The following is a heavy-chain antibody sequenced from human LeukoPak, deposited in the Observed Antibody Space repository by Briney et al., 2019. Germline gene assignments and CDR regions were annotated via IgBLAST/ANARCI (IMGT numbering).Heavy chain of an antibody. V-gene: IGHV3-23*01. CDR3: AKHRHIAATGGPYYYMDV. Sequence: PGGSLRLSCAASGYTFSSYAVSWVRLPPGKGLKWVSSLSGSGSSTYYADSVKGRFTVSRDNSENTLFLQMNSLRAEDTAVYYCAKHRHIAATGGPYYYMDVWGKGTTVTVSS. CDR2: LSGSGSST. J-gene: IGHJ6*03. D-gene: IGHD6-13*01. CDR1: GYTFSSYA.